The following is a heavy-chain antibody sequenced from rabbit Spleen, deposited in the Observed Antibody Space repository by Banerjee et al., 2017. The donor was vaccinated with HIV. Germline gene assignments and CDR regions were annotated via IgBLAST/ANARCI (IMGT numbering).Heavy chain of an antibody. J-gene: IGHJ6*01. D-gene: IGHD8-1*01. V-gene: IGHV1S40*01. CDR1: GFSFSTSYY. CDR2: IYPDGSGST. Sequence: QSLEESGGDMVKPGASLTLTCTASGFSFSTSYYICWVRQAPGKGPEWIGCIYPDGSGSTAYATWAKGRFTISKTSSTTVTLQMTSLTVADTATYFCARDTGSSFSSYGMDLWGPGTLVT. CDR3: ARDTGSSFSSYGMDL.